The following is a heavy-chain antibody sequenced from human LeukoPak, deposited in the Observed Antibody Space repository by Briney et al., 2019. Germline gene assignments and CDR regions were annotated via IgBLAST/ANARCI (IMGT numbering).Heavy chain of an antibody. V-gene: IGHV3-74*01. CDR2: MSEYATTR. Sequence: AGGSLRLSCAASGFTFNSFWMHWVRQAPGKGLVWVSDMSEYATTRRYADSVKGRFTISRDNAKNTLYLQMNNLRAEDTAMYFCARGGVQPVDYWGQGTLVIVSS. D-gene: IGHD3-10*01. CDR1: GFTFNSFW. CDR3: ARGGVQPVDY. J-gene: IGHJ4*02.